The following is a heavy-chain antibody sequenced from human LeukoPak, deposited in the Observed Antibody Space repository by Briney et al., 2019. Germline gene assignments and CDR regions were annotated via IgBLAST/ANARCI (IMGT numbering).Heavy chain of an antibody. CDR2: IYYSGST. CDR3: ARGPLGELFNDAFDI. CDR1: GGSISSYY. D-gene: IGHD3-10*01. Sequence: SETLSLTCTVSGGSISSYYWSWIRQPPGKGLEWIGYIYYSGSTNYNLSLKSRVTISVDTSKNQFSLKLSSVTAADTAVYYCARGPLGELFNDAFDIWGQGTLVTVSS. V-gene: IGHV4-59*01. J-gene: IGHJ3*02.